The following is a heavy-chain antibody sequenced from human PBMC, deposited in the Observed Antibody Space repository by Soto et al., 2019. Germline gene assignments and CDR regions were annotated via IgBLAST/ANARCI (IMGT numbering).Heavy chain of an antibody. CDR2: ISAYNGNT. V-gene: IGHV1-18*01. CDR3: ARELDIVVVPAAMLVGGVRYYYYMDV. D-gene: IGHD2-2*03. J-gene: IGHJ6*03. CDR1: GYTFTSYG. Sequence: QVQLVQSGAEVKKPGASVKVSCKASGYTFTSYGISWVRQAPGQGLEWMGWISAYNGNTNYAQKLQGRVTMTTDTCTSTGYMELRSLRSDDTAVYYCARELDIVVVPAAMLVGGVRYYYYMDVWGKGTTVTVSS.